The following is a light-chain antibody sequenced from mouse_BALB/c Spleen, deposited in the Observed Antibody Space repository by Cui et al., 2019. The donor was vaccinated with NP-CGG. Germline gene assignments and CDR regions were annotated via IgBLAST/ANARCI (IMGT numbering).Light chain of an antibody. CDR3: ALWYSNHWV. J-gene: IGLJ1*01. CDR1: TGAVTTSNY. V-gene: IGLV1*01. CDR2: GIN. Sequence: QAVVTQASVLTTSPGETVTLTCRSSTGAVTTSNYANWVQEKPDHLFTGLIGGINNRAPGVPARFSGSLIGDKAVLTITGAQTEDEAIYFCALWYSNHWVFGGGTKLTVL.